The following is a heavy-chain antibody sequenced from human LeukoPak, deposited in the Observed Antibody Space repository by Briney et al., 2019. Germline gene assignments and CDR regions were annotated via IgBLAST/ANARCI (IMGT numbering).Heavy chain of an antibody. Sequence: GGPLRLSCAASGFTFNKYAMHWVRQAPGKGLEWVAVVSYLGNDKFYADSVKGRFTISKNNSNNTVYLEINSLRSEDTAVYYCARPLERRLIHYFDFXXXXTXVXVSS. CDR2: VSYLGNDK. D-gene: IGHD6-25*01. CDR3: ARPLERRLIHYFDF. J-gene: IGHJ4*01. V-gene: IGHV3-30-3*01. CDR1: GFTFNKYA.